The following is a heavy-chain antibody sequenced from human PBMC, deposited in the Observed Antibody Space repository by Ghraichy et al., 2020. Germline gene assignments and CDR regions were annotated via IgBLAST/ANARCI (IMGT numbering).Heavy chain of an antibody. V-gene: IGHV3-66*01. D-gene: IGHD3-3*01. CDR2: MYSGGSS. Sequence: GGSLRLSCAASGFTVNTNYVSWVRQAPGEGLEWVSVMYSGGSSHYADSVKARFTISRDNPKNTVYLQMNSLRVEDTAIYYCARGRRELLEWGQGTLVTVSS. CDR1: GFTVNTNY. CDR3: ARGRRELLE. J-gene: IGHJ4*02.